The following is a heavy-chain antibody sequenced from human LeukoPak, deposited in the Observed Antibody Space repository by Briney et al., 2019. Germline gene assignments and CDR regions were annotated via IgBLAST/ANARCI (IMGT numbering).Heavy chain of an antibody. CDR1: GSTFSSYW. CDR2: IKQDGSEK. D-gene: IGHD3-10*01. J-gene: IGHJ6*02. CDR3: ARKLYYYYGMDV. V-gene: IGHV3-7*01. Sequence: GGSLRLSCAASGSTFSSYWMSWVRQAPGKGLEWVANIKQDGSEKYYVDSVKGRFTISRDNAKNSLYLQMNSLRAEDTAVYYCARKLYYYYGMDVWGQGTTVTVSS.